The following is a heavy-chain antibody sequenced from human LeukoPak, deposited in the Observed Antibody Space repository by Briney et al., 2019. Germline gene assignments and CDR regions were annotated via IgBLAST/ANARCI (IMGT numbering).Heavy chain of an antibody. CDR3: ARLWSGYYRAYQVDAFDI. V-gene: IGHV3-48*04. CDR2: ISSSSSTI. D-gene: IGHD3-3*01. CDR1: GFTFSSYS. J-gene: IGHJ3*02. Sequence: GGSLRLSCAASGFTFSSYSMNWVRQAPGKGLEWVSYISSSSSTIYYADSVKGRFTISRDNAKNSLYLQMNSLRSEDTAVYYCARLWSGYYRAYQVDAFDIWGQGTMVTVSS.